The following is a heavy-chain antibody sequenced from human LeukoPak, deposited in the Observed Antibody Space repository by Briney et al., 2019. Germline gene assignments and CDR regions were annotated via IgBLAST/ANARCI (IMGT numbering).Heavy chain of an antibody. CDR3: ARSQPLAYFDL. V-gene: IGHV1-69*06. CDR2: IIPIFGTA. CDR1: GGSFTSYA. J-gene: IGHJ2*01. Sequence: SVKVSCKASGGSFTSYAISWVRQAPGQGLEWMGGIIPIFGTANYAQKFQGRVTITADKSTNTAYMELSSLRSEDTAVYYCARSQPLAYFDLWGRGTLVSVSS.